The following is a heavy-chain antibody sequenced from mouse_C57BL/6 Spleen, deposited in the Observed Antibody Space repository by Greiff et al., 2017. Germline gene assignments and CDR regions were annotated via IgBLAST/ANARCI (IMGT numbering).Heavy chain of an antibody. CDR1: GFTFSSYA. CDR3: ERDRTFSYGSSYWYFDV. J-gene: IGHJ1*03. V-gene: IGHV5-4*01. Sequence: EVKVVESGGGLVKTGGSLKLSCAASGFTFSSYAMSWVRQTPEKRLEWVATISDGGSYTYYPETVKGRFTISRDNAKNNLYLQMSHLKSEDTAMYYCERDRTFSYGSSYWYFDVWGTGTTVTVSS. CDR2: ISDGGSYT. D-gene: IGHD1-1*01.